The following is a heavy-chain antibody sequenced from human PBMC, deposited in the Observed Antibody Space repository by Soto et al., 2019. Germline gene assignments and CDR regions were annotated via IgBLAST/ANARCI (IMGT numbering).Heavy chain of an antibody. CDR1: GFTFSGSW. CDR2: VNQDGSDK. Sequence: VQLVESGGGLVQPGGSLRLTCAVSGFTFSGSWMSWVRQAPGKGLEWVANVNQDGSDKNYVDSVKGRFTISRDNAKNALYFQMNSLIVEDAAVYYCVRGGGNFDYWGQGSLVTVSS. CDR3: VRGGGNFDY. V-gene: IGHV3-7*04. D-gene: IGHD3-16*01. J-gene: IGHJ4*02.